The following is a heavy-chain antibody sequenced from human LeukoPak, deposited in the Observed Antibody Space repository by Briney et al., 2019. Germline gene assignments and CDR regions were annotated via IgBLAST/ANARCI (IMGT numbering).Heavy chain of an antibody. CDR1: GGSISSYY. V-gene: IGHV4-4*07. Sequence: SETLSLTCTVSGGSISSYYWSWIRQPAGKGLEWIGRIYTSGSTNYNPSLKSRVTMSVDTSKNQFSLKLSSVTAADTAVYYCARERCSGGSCYQDYWGQGTLVTVSP. D-gene: IGHD2-15*01. J-gene: IGHJ4*02. CDR2: IYTSGST. CDR3: ARERCSGGSCYQDY.